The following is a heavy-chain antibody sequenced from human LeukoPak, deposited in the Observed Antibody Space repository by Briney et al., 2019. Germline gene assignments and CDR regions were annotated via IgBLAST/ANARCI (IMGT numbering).Heavy chain of an antibody. Sequence: GGSLRLSCAASGFTFSSHGMNWVRQAPGKGLEWVAVISYDGSNKYYADSVKGRFTISRDNSKNTLYLQMNSLRAEDTAVYYCARAGYDFWSGYPPGKVDYWGQGTLVTVSS. CDR2: ISYDGSNK. CDR3: ARAGYDFWSGYPPGKVDY. J-gene: IGHJ4*02. CDR1: GFTFSSHG. V-gene: IGHV3-30*03. D-gene: IGHD3-3*01.